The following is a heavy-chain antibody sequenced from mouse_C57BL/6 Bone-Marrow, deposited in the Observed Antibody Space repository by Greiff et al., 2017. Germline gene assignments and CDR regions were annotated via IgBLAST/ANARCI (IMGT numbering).Heavy chain of an antibody. J-gene: IGHJ3*01. Sequence: EVKLMESGGGLVQPGGSMKLSCVASGFTFSNYWMNWVRQSPEKGLEWVAQIRLKSDNYATHYAESVKGRFTISRDDSKSSVYLQMNNLRAEDTGIYYCTPWEGAWFAYWGQGTLVTVSA. CDR3: TPWEGAWFAY. CDR2: IRLKSDNYAT. V-gene: IGHV6-3*01. D-gene: IGHD4-1*01. CDR1: GFTFSNYW.